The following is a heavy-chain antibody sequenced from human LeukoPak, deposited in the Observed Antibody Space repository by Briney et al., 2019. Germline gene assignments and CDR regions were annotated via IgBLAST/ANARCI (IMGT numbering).Heavy chain of an antibody. CDR2: ISSSGSTI. J-gene: IGHJ5*02. Sequence: GGSLRLSCAASGFTFSSYEMNWVRQAAGKGLEWDSYISSSGSTIYYADSVKGRLTISRDNAKNSLYLQMNSLRAEDTAVYYCARDREYYDFWSGLEPWGQGTLVTVSS. D-gene: IGHD3-3*01. CDR1: GFTFSSYE. V-gene: IGHV3-48*03. CDR3: ARDREYYDFWSGLEP.